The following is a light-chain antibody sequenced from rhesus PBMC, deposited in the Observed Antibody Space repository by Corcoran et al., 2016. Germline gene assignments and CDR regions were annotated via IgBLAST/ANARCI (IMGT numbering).Light chain of an antibody. CDR3: LQYNSNPYS. CDR1: QGISTY. CDR2: GAS. J-gene: IGKJ2*01. V-gene: IGKV1-43*01. Sequence: DIQMTQSPSSLSASVGDRVTITCRASQGISTYLNWYQQKLGKVPKRRIYGASSLESGVPSRFRGIGSGTDFTLTISSLQPEDFAIYYCLQYNSNPYSFGQGTKVEIK.